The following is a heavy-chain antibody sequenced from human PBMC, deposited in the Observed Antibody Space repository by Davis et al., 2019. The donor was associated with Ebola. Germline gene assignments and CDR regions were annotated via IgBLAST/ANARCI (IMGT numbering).Heavy chain of an antibody. CDR2: IKSKTDGGTT. V-gene: IGHV3-15*01. J-gene: IGHJ4*02. CDR1: GFTFSSYA. CDR3: TISSSGLDY. D-gene: IGHD2-8*02. Sequence: GGSLRLSCAASGFTFSSYAMSWVRQAPGKGLEWVGRIKSKTDGGTTDYAAPVKGRFTISRDDSKNTLYLQMNSLKTEDTAVYYCTISSSGLDYWGQGTLVTVSS.